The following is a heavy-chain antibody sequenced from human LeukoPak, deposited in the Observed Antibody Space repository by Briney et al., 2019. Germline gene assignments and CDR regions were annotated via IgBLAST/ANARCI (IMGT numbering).Heavy chain of an antibody. D-gene: IGHD2-21*01. CDR3: ARDLGEMEGY. Sequence: SETLSLTCTVSGGSISSYYWSWIRQPPGKGLEWIGYIYYSGSTDYNPSLKSRVTISVDTSKNQSSLKLSSVTAADTAVYYCARDLGEMEGYWGQGTLVTVSS. J-gene: IGHJ4*02. CDR1: GGSISSYY. CDR2: IYYSGST. V-gene: IGHV4-59*01.